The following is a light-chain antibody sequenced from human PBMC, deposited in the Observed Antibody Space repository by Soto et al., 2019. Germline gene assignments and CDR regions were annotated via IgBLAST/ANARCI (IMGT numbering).Light chain of an antibody. CDR3: QQNENLPLT. CDR2: DAS. CDR1: QDISNY. J-gene: IGKJ4*01. V-gene: IGKV1-33*01. Sequence: DIQMTQSPSSLSASVGDRVTITCQASQDISNYLYWYQHKPGKAPKVLIYDASTLETGVPSRFSGSGSGTDFTFTISSLQPEDIATYYCQQNENLPLTFGGGTKVEIK.